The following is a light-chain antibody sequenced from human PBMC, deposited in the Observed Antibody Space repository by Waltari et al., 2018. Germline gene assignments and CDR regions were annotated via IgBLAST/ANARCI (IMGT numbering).Light chain of an antibody. CDR2: AAS. CDR3: QHYYNYPWT. CDR1: QGISSY. V-gene: IGKV1-8*01. Sequence: AIRMTQSPSSFSASTGDRVTITCRASQGISSYLAWYQQKPGQAPKLLIYAASTLQSGVPSRFSGSGSGTDFTLTINCLQSEDFATYFCQHYYNYPWTFGQGTKVEIK. J-gene: IGKJ1*01.